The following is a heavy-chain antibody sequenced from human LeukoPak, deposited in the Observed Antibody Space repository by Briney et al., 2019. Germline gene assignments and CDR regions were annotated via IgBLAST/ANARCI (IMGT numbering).Heavy chain of an antibody. Sequence: ASVKVSCKASGYTFTGYYMHWVRQAPGQGLEWMGWINPNSGGTNYAQKFQGRVTITADESTSTAYMELSSLRSEDTAVYYCARVEYSYGWDYYYYMDVWGKGTTVTVSS. D-gene: IGHD5-18*01. J-gene: IGHJ6*03. CDR3: ARVEYSYGWDYYYYMDV. CDR2: INPNSGGT. V-gene: IGHV1-2*02. CDR1: GYTFTGYY.